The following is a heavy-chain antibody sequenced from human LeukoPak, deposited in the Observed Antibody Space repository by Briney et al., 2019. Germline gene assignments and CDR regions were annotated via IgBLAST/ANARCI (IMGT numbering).Heavy chain of an antibody. Sequence: GGSLRLSCVASGFSFSGHWMHWVRQAPGKGLVAVSRITPDGTDTAYADSVKGRFTISRDNAKNTVSLQMNSLRAEDTGVYYCARAPSEIGGYYPEYFRHWGQGTLVIVSS. CDR3: ARAPSEIGGYYPEYFRH. CDR2: ITPDGTDT. J-gene: IGHJ1*01. V-gene: IGHV3-74*03. CDR1: GFSFSGHW. D-gene: IGHD3-22*01.